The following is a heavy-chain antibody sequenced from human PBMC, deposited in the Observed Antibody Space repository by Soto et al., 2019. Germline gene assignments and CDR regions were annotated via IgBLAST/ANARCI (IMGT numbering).Heavy chain of an antibody. CDR3: ARAPSHYYGSGSYYYYYYMDV. Sequence: ASVKVSCKASGYTFTCYDINSVRQATGQGLEWMGWMNPNSGHTGYAQKFQGRVTMTRNTSISTAYMELSSLRSEDTAVYYCARAPSHYYGSGSYYYYYYMDVWGKGTTVTVSS. CDR1: GYTFTCYD. D-gene: IGHD3-10*01. CDR2: MNPNSGHT. V-gene: IGHV1-8*01. J-gene: IGHJ6*03.